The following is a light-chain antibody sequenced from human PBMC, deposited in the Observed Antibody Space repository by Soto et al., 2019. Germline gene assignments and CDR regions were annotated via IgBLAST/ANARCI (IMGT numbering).Light chain of an antibody. CDR1: QSVSGK. V-gene: IGKV3-15*01. CDR2: DAS. J-gene: IGKJ1*01. Sequence: EVVITVSPDALSLYTGERSTLSCMASQSVSGKLAWYQHRPGQAPRLLIYDASIRATGIPARFSGSASGTVFTLNISSLQSEDFALYYCQQYKNWPPCTFGQGTKVDIK. CDR3: QQYKNWPPCT.